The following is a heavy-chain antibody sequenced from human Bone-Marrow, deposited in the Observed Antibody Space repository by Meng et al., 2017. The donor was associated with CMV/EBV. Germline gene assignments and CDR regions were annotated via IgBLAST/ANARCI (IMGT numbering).Heavy chain of an antibody. D-gene: IGHD2-2*01. CDR1: GYTFTGYY. J-gene: IGHJ4*02. V-gene: IGHV1-2*02. CDR2: INPNSGGT. CDR3: ARGFVVVPAAMIY. Sequence: ASVKVSCKASGYTFTGYYMHWVRQVPGQGLEWMGWINPNSGGTNYAQKFQGRVTMTRDTSISTAYMELSRLRSDDTAVYYCARGFVVVPAAMIYWGQGTLVTVSS.